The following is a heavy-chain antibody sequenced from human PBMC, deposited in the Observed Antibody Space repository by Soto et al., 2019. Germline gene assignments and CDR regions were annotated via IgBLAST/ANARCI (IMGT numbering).Heavy chain of an antibody. D-gene: IGHD3-22*01. CDR1: GGSISSGGHS. CDR2: ISHSGST. CDR3: ARESGYDSSGYRLYYFDY. J-gene: IGHJ4*02. Sequence: SETLSLTCAVSGGSISSGGHSWSWIRQPPGKGLEWIGYISHSGSTYYNPSLKSRVTISVDRSKNQFSLKLSSVTAADTAVYYCARESGYDSSGYRLYYFDYWGQGTLVTVSS. V-gene: IGHV4-30-2*01.